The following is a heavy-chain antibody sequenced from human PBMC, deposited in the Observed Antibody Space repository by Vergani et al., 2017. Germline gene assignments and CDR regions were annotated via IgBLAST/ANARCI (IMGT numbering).Heavy chain of an antibody. J-gene: IGHJ6*02. Sequence: EVQLLESGGGLVQPGGSLRLSCAASGFTFSSYAMSWVRQAPGKGLEWVSAISGSGGSTYYADSVKGRFTISRDNSKNTLYLQMNSLRAEDTAVYYCANIGGSGIYYREYYYYGMDVWGQGTTVTVSS. CDR3: ANIGGSGIYYREYYYYGMDV. D-gene: IGHD3-10*01. CDR1: GFTFSSYA. V-gene: IGHV3-23*01. CDR2: ISGSGGST.